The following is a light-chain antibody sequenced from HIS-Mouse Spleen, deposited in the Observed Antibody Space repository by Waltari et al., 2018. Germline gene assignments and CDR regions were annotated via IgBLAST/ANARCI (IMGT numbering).Light chain of an antibody. Sequence: QSVLTQPPSASGTPGQRVTISCSGSSSNIGSNYVYWYQQLPGTAPKLLIYRNNRRASGVPGRFAGSKSGTSASLAISGLRSEDEADYYCAAWDDSLSGVVFGGGTKLTVL. CDR3: AAWDDSLSGVV. CDR1: SSNIGSNY. J-gene: IGLJ2*01. V-gene: IGLV1-47*01. CDR2: RNN.